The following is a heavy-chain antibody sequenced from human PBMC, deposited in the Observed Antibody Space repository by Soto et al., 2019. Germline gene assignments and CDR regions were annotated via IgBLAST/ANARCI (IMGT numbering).Heavy chain of an antibody. J-gene: IGHJ4*02. D-gene: IGHD6-19*01. CDR2: ISDTGAST. V-gene: IGHV3-23*01. CDR3: AKGRGSGWAWYFDN. Sequence: EVRLLEAGGGLKQPGGSLRLSCAASGFTFKESAMNWVRQAPGKGLEWVASISDTGASTWYAESVRGRLSVSRDNSKNTLYLQMNSLRGEDTAVYYCAKGRGSGWAWYFDNWGQGTLVTVSS. CDR1: GFTFKESA.